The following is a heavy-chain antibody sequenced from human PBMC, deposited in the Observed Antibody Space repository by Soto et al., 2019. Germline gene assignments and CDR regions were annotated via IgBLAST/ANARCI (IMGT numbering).Heavy chain of an antibody. J-gene: IGHJ5*02. CDR2: IYYSGST. V-gene: IGHV4-59*11. CDR3: VKGGSSKFDP. CDR1: GGSICSHY. Sequence: SETLSLTCTVSGGSICSHYWSWIRQPPGRGLEWIGYIYYSGSTNYNPSLKSRVTISVDTSKNQFSLKLTSVTAADTAVYYCVKGGSSKFDPWGQGSLVTVSS. D-gene: IGHD1-26*01.